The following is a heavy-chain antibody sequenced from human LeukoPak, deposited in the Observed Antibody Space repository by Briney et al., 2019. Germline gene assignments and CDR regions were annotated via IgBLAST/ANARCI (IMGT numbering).Heavy chain of an antibody. CDR1: GFTFSNYW. CDR3: ATYSSLNRREFQY. V-gene: IGHV3-7*01. J-gene: IGHJ1*01. Sequence: GGSLRLSCEGSGFTFSNYWMGWVRQAPGKGLQWVANINTDGSEKYYVDSVKGRFTMSRDNAKNSLYLQMNSLRAEDTAVYYCATYSSLNRREFQYWGQGTLLTVSS. CDR2: INTDGSEK. D-gene: IGHD3-22*01.